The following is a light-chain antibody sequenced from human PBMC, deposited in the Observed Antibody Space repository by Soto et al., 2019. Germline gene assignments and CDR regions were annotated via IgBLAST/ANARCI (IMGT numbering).Light chain of an antibody. Sequence: EIVLTQSPGTLSLSPGERATLSCRASQSVSSSYLAWYQQKPGQAPRLLIHGASSRATGIPDRISGSGSGTDFTLTISRLEPEDFAVYYCQQYGSRITFGQGTRLEIK. CDR1: QSVSSSY. V-gene: IGKV3-20*01. CDR3: QQYGSRIT. CDR2: GAS. J-gene: IGKJ5*01.